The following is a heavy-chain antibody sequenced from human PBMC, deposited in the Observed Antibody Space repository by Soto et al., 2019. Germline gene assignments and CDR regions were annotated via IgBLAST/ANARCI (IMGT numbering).Heavy chain of an antibody. D-gene: IGHD3-3*01. CDR3: ARAHYDFWSGHEYFQH. CDR2: IYYSGST. V-gene: IGHV4-59*01. J-gene: IGHJ1*01. CDR1: GGSISSYY. Sequence: QVQLQESGPGLVKPSETLSLTCTVSGGSISSYYWSWIRQPPGKGLEWIGYIYYSGSTNYNPSLKSRFHISVDTSKNQFSLKLSSVTAADTAVYYCARAHYDFWSGHEYFQHWGQGTLVTVSS.